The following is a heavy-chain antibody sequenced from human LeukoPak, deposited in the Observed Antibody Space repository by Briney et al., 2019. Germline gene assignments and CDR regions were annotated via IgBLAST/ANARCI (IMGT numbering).Heavy chain of an antibody. Sequence: GGSLRLSCAASGFTFDDYAMHWVSQAPGKGLEWVSLISGDGGSTYYADSVKGRFTISRDNSKNSLYLQMNSLRTEDTALYYCAKEQSAIAAAGTDFDYWGQGTLVTVSS. CDR2: ISGDGGST. CDR3: AKEQSAIAAAGTDFDY. D-gene: IGHD6-13*01. J-gene: IGHJ4*02. V-gene: IGHV3-43*02. CDR1: GFTFDDYA.